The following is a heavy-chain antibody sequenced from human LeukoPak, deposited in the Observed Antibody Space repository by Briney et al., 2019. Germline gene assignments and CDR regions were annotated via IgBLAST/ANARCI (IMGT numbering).Heavy chain of an antibody. Sequence: SETLSLTCTVSGGSISSYYWSWIRQPPGKGLEWIGYIYYSGSTNYNPSLKSRVTISVDTSKNQFSLKLSSVTAADTAVYYCARGPSNLWFGEAIHERGYAFDIWGQGTMVTVSS. V-gene: IGHV4-59*01. CDR2: IYYSGST. CDR1: GGSISSYY. J-gene: IGHJ3*02. CDR3: ARGPSNLWFGEAIHERGYAFDI. D-gene: IGHD3-10*01.